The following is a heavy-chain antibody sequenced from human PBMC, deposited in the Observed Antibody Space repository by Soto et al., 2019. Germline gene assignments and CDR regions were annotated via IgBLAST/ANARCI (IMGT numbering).Heavy chain of an antibody. D-gene: IGHD1-26*01. V-gene: IGHV1-69*12. CDR3: LTGSYAHYYDFDY. J-gene: IGHJ4*02. Sequence: QVQLVQSGAEVKKPGSSVKVSCKASGGTFTRYALSWVRQAPGQGLEWMGGIIPIFGTANYAQKFQGRVTLTADESTSTAYMELSSLRSEDTAVYYCLTGSYAHYYDFDYWGQGTLVTVSS. CDR1: GGTFTRYA. CDR2: IIPIFGTA.